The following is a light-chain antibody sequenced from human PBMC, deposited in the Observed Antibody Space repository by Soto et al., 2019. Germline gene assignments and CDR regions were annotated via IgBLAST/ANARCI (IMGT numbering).Light chain of an antibody. CDR3: SSYADINIYV. CDR2: EVI. CDR1: SSDVGGYNF. V-gene: IGLV2-8*01. Sequence: QSALTQPPSASGSPGQSVTISCTGSSSDVGGYNFVSWYQQHPGKAPKLVIYEVIKRPSGVPDRFSGSKSGNTASLTVSGLQAEDEADYYCSSYADINIYVFGTGTELTVL. J-gene: IGLJ1*01.